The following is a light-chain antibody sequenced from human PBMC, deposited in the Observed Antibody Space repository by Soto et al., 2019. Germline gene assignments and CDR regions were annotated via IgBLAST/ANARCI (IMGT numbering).Light chain of an antibody. V-gene: IGKV3-20*01. CDR2: GAS. CDR1: QSVSSSY. CDR3: QQYGSSSLT. Sequence: EIVLTQSPGTLSLSPGERVTLCFRASQSVSSSYLAWYQQKPGQAPRLLIYGASSRATGIPDRFSGSGSGTDFTLTISRLEPEDFAVYYCQQYGSSSLTFGPGTKVDIK. J-gene: IGKJ3*01.